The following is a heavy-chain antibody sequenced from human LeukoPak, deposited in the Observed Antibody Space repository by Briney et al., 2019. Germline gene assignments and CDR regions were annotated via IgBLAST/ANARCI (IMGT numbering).Heavy chain of an antibody. Sequence: SETLSLTCTVSGGSISSYYWSWIRQPPGKGLEWIGYIYYTGSTNYNPSLRSRVTISVDTSKNQFSLKLSSVTAADTAVYYCARENHSRISPWGQGTLVTVSS. D-gene: IGHD6-13*01. CDR2: IYYTGST. V-gene: IGHV4-59*01. J-gene: IGHJ5*02. CDR3: ARENHSRISP. CDR1: GGSISSYY.